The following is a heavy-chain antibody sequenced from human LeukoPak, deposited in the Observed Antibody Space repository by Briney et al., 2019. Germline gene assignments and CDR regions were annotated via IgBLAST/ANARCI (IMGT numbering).Heavy chain of an antibody. CDR3: ATMESTLVRAEPY. CDR2: ISYSSVYI. V-gene: IGHV3-21*01. CDR1: RFTFSTYT. Sequence: PGGSLRLSCAASRFTFSTYTMNWVRQAPGKGLEWLSSISYSSVYIYYADSVKGRFTISRDNAENSLYLQMNSLRADDTAIYYCATMESTLVRAEPYWGQGTPVTVSS. J-gene: IGHJ4*02. D-gene: IGHD1-14*01.